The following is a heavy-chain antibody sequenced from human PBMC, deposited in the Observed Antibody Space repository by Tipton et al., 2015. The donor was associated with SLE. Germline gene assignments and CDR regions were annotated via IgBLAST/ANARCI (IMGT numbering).Heavy chain of an antibody. Sequence: TLSLTCAVSGGSISSGGYSWSWIRQPPGKGLEWIGYIYHSGSTYYNPSLKSRVTISVDTSKNQFSLKLSSVTAADTAVYYCASMIVVIPVEARRDGMDVWGQGTLVTVSS. V-gene: IGHV4-30-2*02. CDR1: GGSISSGGYS. D-gene: IGHD2-2*01. J-gene: IGHJ6*02. CDR2: IYHSGST. CDR3: ASMIVVIPVEARRDGMDV.